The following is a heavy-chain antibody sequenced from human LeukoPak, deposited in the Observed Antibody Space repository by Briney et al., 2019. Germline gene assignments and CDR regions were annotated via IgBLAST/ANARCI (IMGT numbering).Heavy chain of an antibody. D-gene: IGHD3-22*01. J-gene: IGHJ6*03. CDR2: IRSSSSTI. CDR3: ARETYYYDSSGYSSVYMDV. V-gene: IGHV3-48*01. Sequence: GGSLRLSCVASGFTFSSYAMSWVRQAPGKGLEWVSYIRSSSSTIYYADSVKGRFTISRDNAKNSLYLQMNSLRAEDTAVYYCARETYYYDSSGYSSVYMDVWGKGTTVTVSS. CDR1: GFTFSSYA.